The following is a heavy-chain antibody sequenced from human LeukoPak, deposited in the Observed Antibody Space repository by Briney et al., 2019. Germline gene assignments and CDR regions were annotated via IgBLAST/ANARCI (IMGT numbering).Heavy chain of an antibody. CDR1: GFTFSSYS. CDR2: ISSSSSYI. CDR3: AREISYGDYPSGDAFDN. D-gene: IGHD4-17*01. J-gene: IGHJ3*02. V-gene: IGHV3-21*01. Sequence: GGSLLLSCASSGFTFSSYSMNWGREAAGKGQEWVSSISSSSSYIYYADSVKGRFTISRDNANNSLYLQMSSLRAEDTAVYFCAREISYGDYPSGDAFDNWGQGTMVTVSS.